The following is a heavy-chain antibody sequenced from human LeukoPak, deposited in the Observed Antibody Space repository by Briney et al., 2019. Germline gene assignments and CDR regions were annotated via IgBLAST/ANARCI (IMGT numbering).Heavy chain of an antibody. CDR2: ISGSGGST. J-gene: IGHJ4*02. CDR1: GFTFSSYA. V-gene: IGHV3-23*01. D-gene: IGHD3-10*01. Sequence: GGSLRLSCAASGFTFSSYAMSWVRRAPGKGLEWVSAISGSGGSTYYADSVKGRFTISRDNSKNTLYLQMNSLRAEDTAVYYCAKMIDYYGSGSYFDYWGQGTLVTVSS. CDR3: AKMIDYYGSGSYFDY.